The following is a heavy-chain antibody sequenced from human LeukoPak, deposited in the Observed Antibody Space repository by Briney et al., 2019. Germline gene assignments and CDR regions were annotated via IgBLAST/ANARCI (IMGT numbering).Heavy chain of an antibody. CDR2: IYRRRST. CDR3: ARHVQDLGIKV. J-gene: IGHJ6*01. CDR1: GASISSSDSY. V-gene: IGHV4-39*01. Sequence: SETLSLTCTVSGASISSSDSYWSWIRQPQGMGLEWIVSIYRRRSTSYNPSLNSPVPVSHDTSNCHLPLSVSSVTAAATAVYYCARHVQDLGIKVWGQGPTVTVSS.